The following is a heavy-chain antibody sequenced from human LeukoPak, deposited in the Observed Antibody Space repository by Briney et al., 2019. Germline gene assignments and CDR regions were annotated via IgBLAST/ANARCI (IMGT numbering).Heavy chain of an antibody. CDR1: GYTYTSYY. J-gene: IGHJ4*02. CDR2: INPSGGST. V-gene: IGHV1-46*01. D-gene: IGHD3-22*01. Sequence: GASVKVSCKASGYTYTSYYMHWVRQAPGQGLEWMGIINPSGGSTSYAQKFQGRVTMTRDTSTSTVYMELSSLRSEDTAVYYCAREIGREGFDYWGQGTLVTVSS. CDR3: AREIGREGFDY.